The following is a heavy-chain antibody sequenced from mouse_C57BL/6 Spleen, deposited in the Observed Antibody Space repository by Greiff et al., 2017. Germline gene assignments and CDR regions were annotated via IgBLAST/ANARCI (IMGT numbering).Heavy chain of an antibody. Sequence: QVQLQQPGAELVRPGSSVKLSCKASGYTFTSYWMHWVKQRPIQGLEWIGNIDPSDSETHYNQKFKDKATLTVDKSSSTAYMQLSSLTSEDSAVYYWASDGYYGYFEVWGTGTTVTVSS. V-gene: IGHV1-52*01. CDR3: ASDGYYGYFEV. CDR2: IDPSDSET. J-gene: IGHJ1*03. D-gene: IGHD2-3*01. CDR1: GYTFTSYW.